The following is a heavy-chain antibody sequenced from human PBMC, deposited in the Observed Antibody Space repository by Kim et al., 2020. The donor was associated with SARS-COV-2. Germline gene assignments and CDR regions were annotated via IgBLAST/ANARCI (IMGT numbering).Heavy chain of an antibody. V-gene: IGHV3-48*04. D-gene: IGHD2-15*01. CDR1: GFTFSSYS. CDR3: AREVAGTEYYYYYYGMDV. J-gene: IGHJ6*02. Sequence: GGSLRLSCAASGFTFSSYSMNWVRQAPGKGLEWVSYISSSSTIYYADSVKGRFTISRDNAKNSLYLQMNSLRAEDTAVYYCAREVAGTEYYYYYYGMDVWGQGTTVTVSS. CDR2: ISSSSTI.